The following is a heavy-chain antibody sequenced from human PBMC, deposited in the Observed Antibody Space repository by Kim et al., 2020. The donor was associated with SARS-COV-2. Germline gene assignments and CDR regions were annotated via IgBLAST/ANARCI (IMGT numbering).Heavy chain of an antibody. J-gene: IGHJ4*02. V-gene: IGHV3-33*06. Sequence: GGSLRLSCAASGFTFSSYGMHWVRQAPGKGLEWVAVIWYDGSNKYYADSVKGRFTISRDNSKNTLYLQMNSLRAEDTAVYYCAKDLSDYDILTGPGYWGQGTLVTVSS. D-gene: IGHD3-9*01. CDR1: GFTFSSYG. CDR3: AKDLSDYDILTGPGY. CDR2: IWYDGSNK.